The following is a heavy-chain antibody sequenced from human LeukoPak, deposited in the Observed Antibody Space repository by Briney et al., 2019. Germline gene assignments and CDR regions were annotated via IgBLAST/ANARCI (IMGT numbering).Heavy chain of an antibody. CDR1: GGSFSGYY. CDR3: ASAMIGVPDDAFDI. V-gene: IGHV4-34*01. D-gene: IGHD3-22*01. J-gene: IGHJ3*02. CDR2: INHSGGT. Sequence: SETLSLTCAVYGGSFSGYYWSWIRQPPGKGLEWIGEINHSGGTNYNPSLKSRVTISVDTSKNQFSLKLSPVTAADTAVYYCASAMIGVPDDAFDIWGKGTMVTVSS.